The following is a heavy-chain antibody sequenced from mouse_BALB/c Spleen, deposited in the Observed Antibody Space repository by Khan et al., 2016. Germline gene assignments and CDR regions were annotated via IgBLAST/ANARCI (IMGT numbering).Heavy chain of an antibody. J-gene: IGHJ4*01. CDR2: INTENGEP. CDR3: AGTGYYAVDY. Sequence: QIQLVQSGPELKKPGETVKISCKASGYTFPDYSMHWVKQAPGKGLMWMGWINTENGEPTYAHDFKGRFAFSLETSASTAYLQINNLKNEDTATYFCAGTGYYAVDYWGQGTTVTVAS. CDR1: GYTFPDYS. D-gene: IGHD3-3*01. V-gene: IGHV9-2-1*01.